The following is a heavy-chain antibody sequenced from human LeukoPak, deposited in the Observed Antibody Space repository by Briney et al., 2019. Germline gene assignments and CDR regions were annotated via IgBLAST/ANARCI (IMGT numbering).Heavy chain of an antibody. D-gene: IGHD5-24*01. CDR1: GDSINSGGYY. CDR2: IYYSGST. J-gene: IGHJ4*02. V-gene: IGHV4-31*03. CDR3: ARGDGYYTDY. Sequence: SETLSLTCNVSGDSINSGGYYWTWIRQHPGKGLEWIGYIYYSGSTYYNPSLKSRLAISLDTSKNQFSLRLNSVTAADTAVYYCARGDGYYTDYWGLGTLVTVSS.